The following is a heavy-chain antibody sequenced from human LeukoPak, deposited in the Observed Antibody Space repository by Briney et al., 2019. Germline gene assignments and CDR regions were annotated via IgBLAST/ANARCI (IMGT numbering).Heavy chain of an antibody. D-gene: IGHD2-21*02. CDR2: IIPIFGTA. CDR1: GGTFSSYA. Sequence: SVKVSCKASGGTFSSYAISWARQAPGQGLEWMGGIIPIFGTANYAQKFQGRVTITADESTSTAYMELSSLRSEDTAVYYCARSHIVVVTAILHYYYGMDVWGQGTTVTVSS. V-gene: IGHV1-69*01. J-gene: IGHJ6*02. CDR3: ARSHIVVVTAILHYYYGMDV.